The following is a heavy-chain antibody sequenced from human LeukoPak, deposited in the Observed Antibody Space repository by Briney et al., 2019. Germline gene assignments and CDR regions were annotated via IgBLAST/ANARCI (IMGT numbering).Heavy chain of an antibody. V-gene: IGHV3-9*01. CDR3: ARKDGYSSSWSFDY. CDR1: GFMFGDYA. D-gene: IGHD6-13*01. J-gene: IGHJ4*02. Sequence: GRSLRLSCAASGFMFGDYAMHWARQAPGKGLEWVAGIHYNSGHSGYADSVKGRFTISRDNARNSPYLQMNSLRAEDTAVYYCARKDGYSSSWSFDYWGQGTLVTVSS. CDR2: IHYNSGHS.